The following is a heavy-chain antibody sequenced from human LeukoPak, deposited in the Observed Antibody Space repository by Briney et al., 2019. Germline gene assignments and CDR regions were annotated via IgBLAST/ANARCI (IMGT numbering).Heavy chain of an antibody. Sequence: GGSLRLSCTPSGFTFGDYAMSWFRQAPGKGLEWVGFIRVKAYGGTTEYAASVKGKFTISRDDSKSIAYLQMNSLKTEDTAVYYCTRHVGGSGWYLTGWLDPWGQGTLVTVSS. CDR3: TRHVGGSGWYLTGWLDP. D-gene: IGHD6-19*01. CDR1: GFTFGDYA. CDR2: IRVKAYGGTT. V-gene: IGHV3-49*03. J-gene: IGHJ5*02.